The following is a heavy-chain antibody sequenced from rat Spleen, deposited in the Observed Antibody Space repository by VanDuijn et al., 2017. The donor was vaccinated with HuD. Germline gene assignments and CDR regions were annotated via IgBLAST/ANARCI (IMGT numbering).Heavy chain of an antibody. Sequence: EVQLVESGGGLVQPGRPMKVSCEASGFTFRQYYMAWVRQAPTKGLEWVASISPSGGITDYRDSVKGRFAISRDTAKSTLYLQMDSLGSEDTATYYCATAGTRISRFAYWGQGTLVTVSS. CDR1: GFTFRQYY. CDR3: ATAGTRISRFAY. J-gene: IGHJ3*01. CDR2: ISPSGGIT. D-gene: IGHD1-4*01. V-gene: IGHV5-25*01.